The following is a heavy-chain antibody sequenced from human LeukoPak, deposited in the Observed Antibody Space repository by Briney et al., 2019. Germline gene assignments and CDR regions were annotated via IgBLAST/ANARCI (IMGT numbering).Heavy chain of an antibody. J-gene: IGHJ4*02. V-gene: IGHV3-30*18. CDR1: GFTFSSYG. D-gene: IGHD3-10*01. Sequence: GGSLRLSCVASGFTFSSYGMHWVRQAPGKGLEWVAVIIYDGTNKYYTDSVKGRFTISRDNAKDTLYLQMNFLRADDTAVYFCAKDWGPHYASGSSYFDSWGQGTLVTVSS. CDR3: AKDWGPHYASGSSYFDS. CDR2: IIYDGTNK.